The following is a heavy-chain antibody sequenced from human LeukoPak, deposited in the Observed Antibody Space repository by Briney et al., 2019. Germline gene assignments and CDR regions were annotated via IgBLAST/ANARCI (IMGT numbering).Heavy chain of an antibody. CDR1: GFTFTRKP. Sequence: GGSLRLSCAVSGFTFTRKPMHWVRQAPGKGLEWVAVISHDGSIKHYADSVKGRFTISRDNSKNTLYLQMNSLRAEDTAVYYCARGRPTVGGAFDYWGQGTLVTVSS. V-gene: IGHV3-30-3*01. D-gene: IGHD4-23*01. CDR3: ARGRPTVGGAFDY. CDR2: ISHDGSIK. J-gene: IGHJ4*02.